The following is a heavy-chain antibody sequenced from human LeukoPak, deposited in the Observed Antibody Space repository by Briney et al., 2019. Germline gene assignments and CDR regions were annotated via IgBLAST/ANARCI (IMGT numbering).Heavy chain of an antibody. CDR3: AKGIVGATRKINSFDY. J-gene: IGHJ4*02. V-gene: IGHV3-23*01. CDR1: GFTFSSYA. D-gene: IGHD1-26*01. Sequence: GGSLRLSCAASGFTFSSYAMSWVRQAPGKGQERVSAISGSGGSTYYADSVKGRFTISRDNSKNTLYLQMNSLRAEDTAVYYCAKGIVGATRKINSFDYWGQGTLVTVSS. CDR2: ISGSGGST.